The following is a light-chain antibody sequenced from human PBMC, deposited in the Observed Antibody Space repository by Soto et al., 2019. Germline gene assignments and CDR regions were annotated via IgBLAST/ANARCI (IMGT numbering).Light chain of an antibody. V-gene: IGLV2-14*01. CDR3: SSYTSATTYV. Sequence: QSVLTQPASVSGSPGQSITISCTGTSSDVGAYNYASWYQQYPGEAPKVIIYDVSHRPAGVSNRFSGSKSGNTASLTISGLQTQDEPDYYCSSYTSATTYVFGTGTKLTVL. CDR1: SSDVGAYNY. J-gene: IGLJ1*01. CDR2: DVS.